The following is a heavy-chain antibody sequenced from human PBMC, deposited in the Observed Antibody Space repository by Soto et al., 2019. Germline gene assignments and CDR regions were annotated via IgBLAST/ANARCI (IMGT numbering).Heavy chain of an antibody. D-gene: IGHD3-10*01. J-gene: IGHJ5*02. CDR1: GGTFSSYA. Sequence: SVKVSCKASGGTFSSYAISWVRQAPGQGLEWMGGIIPIFGTANYAQKFQGRVTITADESTSTAYMELSSLRSEDTAVYYCASGGSGSYYKSWFDPWGQGTLVTVS. CDR3: ASGGSGSYYKSWFDP. V-gene: IGHV1-69*13. CDR2: IIPIFGTA.